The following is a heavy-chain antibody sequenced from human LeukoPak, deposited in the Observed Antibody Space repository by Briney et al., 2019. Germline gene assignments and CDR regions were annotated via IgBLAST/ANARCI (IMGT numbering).Heavy chain of an antibody. CDR1: GFTFSSYG. Sequence: GGSLRLSCAASGFTFSSYGMHWVRQAPGKGLEWVAFIRYDGSNKYYADSVKGRFTISRDNSKNTLYLQMNSLRAEDTAVYYCAKVAAYGDSPVLFDYWGQGTLVTVSS. J-gene: IGHJ4*02. D-gene: IGHD4-17*01. CDR2: IRYDGSNK. CDR3: AKVAAYGDSPVLFDY. V-gene: IGHV3-30*02.